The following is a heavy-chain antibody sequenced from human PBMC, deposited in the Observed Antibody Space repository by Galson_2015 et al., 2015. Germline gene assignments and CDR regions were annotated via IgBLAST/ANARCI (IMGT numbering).Heavy chain of an antibody. V-gene: IGHV3-21*01. J-gene: IGHJ4*02. CDR3: ASLYSTSSSFDY. CDR1: GFTFSNYN. Sequence: SLRLSCAASGFTFSNYNMNWVRQAPGKGLEWVSSTDSSGTSKYYAGSVKGRFTISRDNARNSGFLQMNSLRAEDTAIYYCASLYSTSSSFDYWGQGTLVTVPS. CDR2: TDSSGTSK. D-gene: IGHD6-6*01.